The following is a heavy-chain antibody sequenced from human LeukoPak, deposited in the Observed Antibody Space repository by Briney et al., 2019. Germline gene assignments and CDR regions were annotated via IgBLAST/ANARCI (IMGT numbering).Heavy chain of an antibody. Sequence: GGSLRLSCAASGFTFSDYYMSWIRQAPGKGLEWVASINHNGNVNYYVDSVKGRFTISRDNTKNSLYLQMSNLRAEDTAVYFCARGGGLDVWGQGATVTVSS. CDR3: ARGGGLDV. CDR2: INHNGNVN. CDR1: GFTFSDYY. V-gene: IGHV3-7*03. J-gene: IGHJ6*02. D-gene: IGHD3-16*01.